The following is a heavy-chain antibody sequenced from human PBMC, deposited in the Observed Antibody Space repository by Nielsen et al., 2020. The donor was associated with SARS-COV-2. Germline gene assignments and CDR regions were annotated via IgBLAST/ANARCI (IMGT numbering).Heavy chain of an antibody. Sequence: GGSLRLSCAASGFRFTSYTMNWVRQAPGTGLEWVASITISGSYMYYADSVRGRFTVSRDNRKHSLFLQMNSLRTEDTALYYCAKGFSSSSRDYMNVWGKGTTVTVSS. D-gene: IGHD6-6*01. J-gene: IGHJ6*03. CDR2: ITISGSYM. CDR3: AKGFSSSSRDYMNV. CDR1: GFRFTSYT. V-gene: IGHV3-21*04.